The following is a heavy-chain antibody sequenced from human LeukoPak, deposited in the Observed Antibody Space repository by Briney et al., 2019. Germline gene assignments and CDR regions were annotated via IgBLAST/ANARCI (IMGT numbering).Heavy chain of an antibody. J-gene: IGHJ5*02. V-gene: IGHV3-30-3*01. CDR3: AKGGIAAAGILGPNWFDP. D-gene: IGHD6-13*01. CDR2: ISNDGTNK. CDR1: GFTFSSST. Sequence: GGSLRLSCAASGFTFSSSTMHWVRQAPGKGLEGVAIISNDGTNKYYADSVKGGFTIYRDNSKNTLYLQMNSLRAEDTAVYYCAKGGIAAAGILGPNWFDPWGQGTLVTVSS.